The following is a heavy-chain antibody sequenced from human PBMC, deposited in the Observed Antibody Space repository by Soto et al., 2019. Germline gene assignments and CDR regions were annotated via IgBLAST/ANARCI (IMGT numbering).Heavy chain of an antibody. J-gene: IGHJ6*02. D-gene: IGHD3-22*01. V-gene: IGHV3-49*04. CDR3: TRAGIDRSGTTHYYYGMDV. CDR1: GFTFSSYS. Sequence: SRALSCAASGFTFSSYSMNWVRQAPGKGLEWVGFIRSKAYGGTRDYAASVKGRFPFSRDDSRSVAYLQMNGLKTEDTAVYYCTRAGIDRSGTTHYYYGMDVWGQGTTVTVSS. CDR2: IRSKAYGGTR.